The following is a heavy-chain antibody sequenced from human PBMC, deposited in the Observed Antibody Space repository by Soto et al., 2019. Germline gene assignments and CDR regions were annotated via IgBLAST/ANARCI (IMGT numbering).Heavy chain of an antibody. D-gene: IGHD3-10*01. V-gene: IGHV3-30-3*01. CDR2: ISYDGSSK. CDR3: ATFAELRHYYYYGLDV. CDR1: AFTFSSYA. J-gene: IGHJ6*02. Sequence: GGSLRLSCAVFAFTFSSYAMHWVRQAPGKGPEWVAVISYDGSSKYYVDSVKGRFTISRDTNQNTVYLQMNSLRAEDTAVYFCATFAELRHYYYYGLDVWGQGTTVTAAS.